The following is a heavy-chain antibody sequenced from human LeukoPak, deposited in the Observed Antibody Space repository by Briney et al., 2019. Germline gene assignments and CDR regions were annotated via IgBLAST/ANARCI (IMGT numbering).Heavy chain of an antibody. D-gene: IGHD4-17*01. CDR3: ARGRGDDYGDYSAFDI. CDR1: GYSFTSYW. Sequence: KPGESLKISCKGSGYSFTSYWIGWVRQMPGKGLEWMGIIYPGDSDTRYSPSFQGQVTISADKSISTAYLQWSSLKASDTAMYYCARGRGDDYGDYSAFDIWGQGTMVTVSS. J-gene: IGHJ3*02. V-gene: IGHV5-51*03. CDR2: IYPGDSDT.